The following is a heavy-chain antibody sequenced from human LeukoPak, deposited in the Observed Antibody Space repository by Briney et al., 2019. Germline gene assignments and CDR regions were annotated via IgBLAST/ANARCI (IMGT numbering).Heavy chain of an antibody. D-gene: IGHD2-2*01. V-gene: IGHV1-69*05. J-gene: IGHJ3*02. CDR1: GGTFSSYA. CDR3: ARREGYCSSTSCRDAFDI. CDR2: ITPIFGTA. Sequence: ASLKVSCTASGGTFSSYAISWVRQAPGQGLEWMGGITPIFGTANYAQKFQGRVTITTDESTSTAYMELSSLRSEDTAVYYCARREGYCSSTSCRDAFDIWGQGTMVTVSS.